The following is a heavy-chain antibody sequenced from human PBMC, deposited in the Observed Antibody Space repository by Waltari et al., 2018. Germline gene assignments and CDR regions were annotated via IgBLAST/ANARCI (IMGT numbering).Heavy chain of an antibody. CDR2: IHSGGST. V-gene: IGHV3-66*01. CDR3: ARGSVAGRLTFDI. D-gene: IGHD6-19*01. CDR1: GFSVSSNY. Sequence: EVQQVESGGGLVQPGGSLRLSCAASGFSVSSNYMTWVRQAPGKGLECVSVIHSGGSTYYSDSVRGRFTISRDSSKNTLYLQMDSLRAEDTAVYYCARGSVAGRLTFDIWGQGTMVTVSS. J-gene: IGHJ3*02.